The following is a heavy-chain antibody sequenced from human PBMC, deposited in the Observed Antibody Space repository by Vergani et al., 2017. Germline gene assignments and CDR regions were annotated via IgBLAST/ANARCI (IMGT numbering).Heavy chain of an antibody. Sequence: QITLKESGPTLVKPTQTLTLTCTFSGFSLSTSGVGVGWIRQPPGKAREWLALIYWDDDNRYSTSLKSRLTITKDTSKNQVVLTMTNMDPVDTATYYCAHRPSFGWFDPWGQGTLVTVSS. CDR2: IYWDDDN. CDR1: GFSLSTSGVG. D-gene: IGHD3-3*01. V-gene: IGHV2-5*02. J-gene: IGHJ5*02. CDR3: AHRPSFGWFDP.